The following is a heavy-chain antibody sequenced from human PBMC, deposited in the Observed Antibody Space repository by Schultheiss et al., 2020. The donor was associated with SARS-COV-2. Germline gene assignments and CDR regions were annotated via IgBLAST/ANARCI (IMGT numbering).Heavy chain of an antibody. CDR1: GFTVSSNY. CDR2: ISYDGSNK. J-gene: IGHJ4*02. CDR3: AISSGYIHY. D-gene: IGHD6-6*01. V-gene: IGHV3-30*03. Sequence: GESLKISCAASGFTVSSNYMSWVRQAPGKGLEWVAVISYDGSNKYYADSVKGRFTISRDNSKNTLYLQMNSLRAEDTAVYYCAISSGYIHYWGQGTLVTVSS.